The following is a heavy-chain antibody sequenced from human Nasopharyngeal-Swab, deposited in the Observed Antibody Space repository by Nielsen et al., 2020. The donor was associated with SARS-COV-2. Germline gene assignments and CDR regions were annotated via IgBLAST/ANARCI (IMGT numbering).Heavy chain of an antibody. Sequence: ASVKVSCKASGYTFTSYGISWVRQAPGQGLEWMGWIRADSPDTDYAQNFQGRVTITADESTSTAYMELSSLRSEDTAVYYCASSKAMPSIAAHWGQSDYWGQGTLVTVSS. D-gene: IGHD6-6*01. CDR2: IRADSPDT. V-gene: IGHV1-18*01. CDR1: GYTFTSYG. J-gene: IGHJ4*02. CDR3: ASSKAMPSIAAHWGQSDY.